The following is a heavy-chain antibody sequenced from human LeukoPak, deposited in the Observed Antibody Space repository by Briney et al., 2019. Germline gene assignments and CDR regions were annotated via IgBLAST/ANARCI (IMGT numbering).Heavy chain of an antibody. CDR2: VIPIFGTA. V-gene: IGHV1-69*05. CDR1: GGTFSSYA. D-gene: IGHD3-22*01. J-gene: IGHJ6*03. CDR3: ARDSPLTMIVDVGYYYMDV. Sequence: SVKVSCKASGGTFSSYAISWVRQAPGQGLEWMGRVIPIFGTANYAQKFQGRVTITTDESTSTAYMELSSLRSEDTAVYYCARDSPLTMIVDVGYYYMDVWGKGTTVTVSS.